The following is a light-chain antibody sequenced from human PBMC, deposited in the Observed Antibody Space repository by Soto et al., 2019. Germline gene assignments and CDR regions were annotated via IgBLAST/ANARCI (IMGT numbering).Light chain of an antibody. J-gene: IGLJ2*01. CDR1: STDVGNYNL. CDR2: ATR. CDR3: SSFTSKSSLI. V-gene: IGLV2-14*02. Sequence: QSALTQPASVSGSPGQSITISCTGTSTDVGNYNLVSWYQQHPGKAPKLIIYATRKRPSGVSDRYSGSKSGNTASLTISGLQAEDEANYYCSSFTSKSSLIFGGGTQLTVL.